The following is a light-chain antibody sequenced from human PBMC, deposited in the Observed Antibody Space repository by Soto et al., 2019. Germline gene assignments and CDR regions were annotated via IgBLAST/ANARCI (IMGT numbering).Light chain of an antibody. CDR2: GAS. Sequence: EIVLTQSPDTLSLSPGESATLSCRASQSVSNNYLAWYQQKPGRAPRLLIYGASNRATGIPDRFSGSGSGTDFTLTINRLEPEDFAVFYCQQYDDSITFGQGKRLEIE. CDR1: QSVSNNY. V-gene: IGKV3-20*01. J-gene: IGKJ5*01. CDR3: QQYDDSIT.